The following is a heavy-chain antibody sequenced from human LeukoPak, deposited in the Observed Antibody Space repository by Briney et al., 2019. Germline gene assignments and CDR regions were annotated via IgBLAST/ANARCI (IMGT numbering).Heavy chain of an antibody. Sequence: PGGSLRLSCAGSGFTFDDYAMHWVRQAPGEGLEWVSGINENSGSIGYADSVKGRFTISRDNAKSSLYLQMNSLRIEDTALYYCARWIVGFDSWGQGTLVTVSS. D-gene: IGHD3-22*01. CDR3: ARWIVGFDS. CDR2: INENSGSI. CDR1: GFTFDDYA. V-gene: IGHV3-9*01. J-gene: IGHJ4*02.